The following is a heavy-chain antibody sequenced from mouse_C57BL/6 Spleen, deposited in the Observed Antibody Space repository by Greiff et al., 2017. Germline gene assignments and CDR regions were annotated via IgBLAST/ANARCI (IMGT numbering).Heavy chain of an antibody. V-gene: IGHV1-55*01. Sequence: VQLQQPGADLVKPGASVKMSCKASGYTFTSYWITWVKQRPGQGLEWIGDIYPGSGSTNYNEKFKSKATLTVDTSSSTAYMQLSSLTSEDSAVYYCAREEGYDYVLFAYWGQGTLVTVSA. CDR2: IYPGSGST. CDR1: GYTFTSYW. J-gene: IGHJ3*01. CDR3: AREEGYDYVLFAY. D-gene: IGHD2-4*01.